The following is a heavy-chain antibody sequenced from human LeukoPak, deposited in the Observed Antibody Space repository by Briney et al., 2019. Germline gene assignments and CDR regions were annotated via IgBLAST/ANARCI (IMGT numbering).Heavy chain of an antibody. CDR1: GFTFSSYG. D-gene: IGHD3-22*01. J-gene: IGHJ4*02. Sequence: GGSLRLSCAASGFTFSSYGMHWVRQAPGKGLEWVAVISYDGSKKYYAGSVKGRFTISRDNSRNTLYLQMNSLRAEDTAVYYCAKLSRDSSGYSPFDYWGQGTLVTVSS. V-gene: IGHV3-30*18. CDR2: ISYDGSKK. CDR3: AKLSRDSSGYSPFDY.